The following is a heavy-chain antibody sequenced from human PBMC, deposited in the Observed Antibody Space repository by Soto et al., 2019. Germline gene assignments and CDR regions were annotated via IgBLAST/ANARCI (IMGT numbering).Heavy chain of an antibody. CDR1: GGSISSNSYY. CDR2: IYYSGST. Sequence: PSETLSLTCTVSGGSISSNSYYWGWIRQPPGKGLEWIGSIYYSGSTYYNPSLKSRITISVDTSKNQFSLKLSSVTAADTAVYYCARHDFDSSGYYYTRSFDYWGQGTLVTVSS. CDR3: ARHDFDSSGYYYTRSFDY. V-gene: IGHV4-39*01. J-gene: IGHJ4*02. D-gene: IGHD3-22*01.